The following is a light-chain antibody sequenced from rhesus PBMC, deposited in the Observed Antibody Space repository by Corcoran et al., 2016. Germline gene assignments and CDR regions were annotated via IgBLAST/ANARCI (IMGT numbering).Light chain of an antibody. CDR3: QQYNNAPFN. CDR1: QGISSW. V-gene: IGKV1-21*01. CDR2: KAS. Sequence: DIQVTQSPSSLSASVGDRVTITCRVSQGISSWLSWYQQKPGEAPTLLIYKASSLQSGVPSRFSGSESGTDFTLTINSLQPEDFGTYYCQQYNNAPFNFGPGTKLDIK. J-gene: IGKJ3*01.